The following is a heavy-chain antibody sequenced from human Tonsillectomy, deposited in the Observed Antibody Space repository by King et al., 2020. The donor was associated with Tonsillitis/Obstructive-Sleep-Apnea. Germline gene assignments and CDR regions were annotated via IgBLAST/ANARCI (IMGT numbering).Heavy chain of an antibody. CDR1: GYTFTSYG. CDR2: ISAYNGKT. Sequence: VQLVESGAEVKKPGASVKVSCKASGYTFTSYGISWVRQAPGQGLEWMGWISAYNGKTNYAQKLQGRVTMTTDTSTSTAYMELRSLRSDDTAVYYCARDSMSHYYDSSGYYTFEYWGQGTLVTVSS. CDR3: ARDSMSHYYDSSGYYTFEY. V-gene: IGHV1-18*01. J-gene: IGHJ4*02. D-gene: IGHD3-22*01.